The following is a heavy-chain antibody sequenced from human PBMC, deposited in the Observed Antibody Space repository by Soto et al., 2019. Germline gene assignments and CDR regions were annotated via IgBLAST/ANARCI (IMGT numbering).Heavy chain of an antibody. CDR1: GFSLTTAGVG. CDR3: AHARNLITEEAQVGDFDY. Sequence: QINLKESGPTLVKPTQTLTLTCSFSGFSLTTAGVGVCWVRQSPGEALEWLSLIYWYDDERYSPFLKTRLTITKDPSKNQVVLIMTNMAPVDTATYYCAHARNLITEEAQVGDFDYWGQGTLVTVSS. J-gene: IGHJ4*02. D-gene: IGHD3-10*01. V-gene: IGHV2-5*01. CDR2: IYWYDDE.